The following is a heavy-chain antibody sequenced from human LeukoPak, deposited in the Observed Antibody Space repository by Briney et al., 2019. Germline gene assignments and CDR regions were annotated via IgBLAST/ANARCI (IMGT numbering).Heavy chain of an antibody. CDR3: ARYSGDFRRNYYYYYMDV. Sequence: PSETLSLTCTVSGGSISSSSYYWGWIRQPPGKGLEWIGSIYYSGSTYYNPSLKSRVTISVDTSKNQFSLKLSSVTAADTAVYYCARYSGDFRRNYYYYYMDVWGKGTTVTVSS. J-gene: IGHJ6*03. V-gene: IGHV4-39*07. CDR2: IYYSGST. D-gene: IGHD6-25*01. CDR1: GGSISSSSYY.